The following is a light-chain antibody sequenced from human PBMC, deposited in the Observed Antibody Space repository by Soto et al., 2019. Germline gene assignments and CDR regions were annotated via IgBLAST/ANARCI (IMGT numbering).Light chain of an antibody. CDR1: QSVTSN. CDR2: GAS. V-gene: IGKV3-15*01. J-gene: IGKJ4*01. Sequence: EIVMTQSPATLSVSPGERATLSCRASQSVTSNLAWYRQKPGRSPRLLVYGASTRATGIPARFSGSGSGTEFTLTISSLQSEDFAVYYCQHYDNWPLTFGGGTKVEIK. CDR3: QHYDNWPLT.